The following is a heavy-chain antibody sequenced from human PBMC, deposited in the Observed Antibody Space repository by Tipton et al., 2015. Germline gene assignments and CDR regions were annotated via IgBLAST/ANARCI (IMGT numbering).Heavy chain of an antibody. CDR1: GYTFTSYG. J-gene: IGHJ4*02. CDR3: ARDGGFFCTGGSCQDY. V-gene: IGHV1-18*01. D-gene: IGHD2-15*01. Sequence: QSGAEVKKPGASVKVSCKASGYTFTSYGISWVRQAPGQGLEWMGWISTYNGNTNHAQKLQGRVTMTTDTSTSTAYMELRSLRSDDTAVYYCARDGGFFCTGGSCQDYWGQGTLVTVSS. CDR2: ISTYNGNT.